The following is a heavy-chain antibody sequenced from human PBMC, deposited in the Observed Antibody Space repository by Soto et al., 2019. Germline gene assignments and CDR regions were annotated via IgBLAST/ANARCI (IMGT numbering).Heavy chain of an antibody. CDR1: GYTFTSSD. CDR3: ARVDSSLVRLVGQFYFDH. V-gene: IGHV1-8*01. CDR2: MNPNTGNS. D-gene: IGHD3-10*01. Sequence: QVQLVQSGAEVKKPGASVKVSCKASGYTFTSSDINWVRQAPGQGLEWMGWMNPNTGNSGFAQKFQGRVTMTSDTSISTAYMELSSLRSEDSAVYYCARVDSSLVRLVGQFYFDHWGQGTLVTVSS. J-gene: IGHJ4*02.